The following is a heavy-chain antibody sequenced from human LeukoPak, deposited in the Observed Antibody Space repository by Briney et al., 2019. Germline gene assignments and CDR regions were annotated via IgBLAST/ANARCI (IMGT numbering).Heavy chain of an antibody. V-gene: IGHV3-30*04. CDR3: ARVPSESLWFGEPSYYYYGMDV. CDR1: GFTFSSYA. Sequence: GRSLRLSCAASGFTFSSYAMHWVRQAPGKGLEWVAVISYDGSNKYYADSVKGRFTISRDNSKNTLYLQMNSLRVEDTAVYYCARVPSESLWFGEPSYYYYGMDVWGKGTTVTVSS. CDR2: ISYDGSNK. J-gene: IGHJ6*04. D-gene: IGHD3-10*01.